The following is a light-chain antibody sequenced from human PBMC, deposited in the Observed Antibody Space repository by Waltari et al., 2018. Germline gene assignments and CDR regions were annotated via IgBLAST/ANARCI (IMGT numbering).Light chain of an antibody. CDR3: QQRSNWPGFT. CDR1: QRVSSY. CDR2: VAS. Sequence: EIVLTQSPATLSLSPGERATLSCRASQRVSSYLAWYHLKPGQAPRLLIYVASNRATGIPASFSGSGSGTDFTLTISSLEPEDFAVYYCQQRSNWPGFTFGPGTKVDIK. J-gene: IGKJ3*01. V-gene: IGKV3-11*01.